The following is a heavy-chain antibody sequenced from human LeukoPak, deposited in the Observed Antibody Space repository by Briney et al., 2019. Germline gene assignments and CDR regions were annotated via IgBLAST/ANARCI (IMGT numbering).Heavy chain of an antibody. Sequence: GGSLRLSCAASGLTFSTYSMNWVRQAPGKGLEWLSYISSSSTNILYAESVTGRFTISRDNAKNSLYLQMNSLRAEDTAVYYCATDIVVVPGAIGFDYWGQGILVTVSS. CDR3: ATDIVVVPGAIGFDY. CDR2: ISSSSTNI. V-gene: IGHV3-48*01. CDR1: GLTFSTYS. D-gene: IGHD2-2*02. J-gene: IGHJ4*02.